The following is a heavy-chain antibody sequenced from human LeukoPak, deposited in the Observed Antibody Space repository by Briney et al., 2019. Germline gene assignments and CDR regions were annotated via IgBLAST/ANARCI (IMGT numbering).Heavy chain of an antibody. CDR2: ISGSGGST. V-gene: IGHV3-23*01. Sequence: GGSLRLSCAASGFTFSSYAMHWVRQAPGKGLEWVSAISGSGGSTYYADSVKGRFTISRDNSKNTLYLQMNSLRAEDTAVYYCAKGLGIAAATTDYFDYWGQGTLVTVSS. D-gene: IGHD6-13*01. CDR3: AKGLGIAAATTDYFDY. J-gene: IGHJ4*02. CDR1: GFTFSSYA.